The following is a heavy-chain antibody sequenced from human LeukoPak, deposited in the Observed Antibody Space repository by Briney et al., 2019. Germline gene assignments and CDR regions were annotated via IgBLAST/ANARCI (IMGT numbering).Heavy chain of an antibody. CDR2: IKHNGDEL. CDR1: GFTFSSYE. D-gene: IGHD3-16*01. J-gene: IGHJ4*02. V-gene: IGHV3-7*01. Sequence: GGSLRLSCAASGFTFSSYEMNWVRQAPGKGLEWVANIKHNGDELNYVDSVEDRFTISRDNAKNSLYLHMTGLRAEDTAVYYCARELRTFDSWGQGTLVTVSS. CDR3: ARELRTFDS.